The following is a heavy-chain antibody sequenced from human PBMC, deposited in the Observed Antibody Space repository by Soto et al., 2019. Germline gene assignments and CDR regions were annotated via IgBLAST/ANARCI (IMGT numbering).Heavy chain of an antibody. Sequence: GGSLRLSCAASGFTFDDYAMHWVRQAPGKGLEWVSGISWNSGSIGYADSVKGRFTISRDNAKNSLYLQMNSLRAEDTALYYCAKDTNPDILTGPASDYWGQGTLVTVSS. V-gene: IGHV3-9*01. D-gene: IGHD3-9*01. CDR2: ISWNSGSI. CDR3: AKDTNPDILTGPASDY. J-gene: IGHJ4*02. CDR1: GFTFDDYA.